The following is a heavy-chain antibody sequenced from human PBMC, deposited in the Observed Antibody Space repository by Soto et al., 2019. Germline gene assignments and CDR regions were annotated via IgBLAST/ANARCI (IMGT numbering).Heavy chain of an antibody. CDR1: GFTFSDHY. D-gene: IGHD1-26*01. V-gene: IGHV3-72*01. Sequence: GGSLRLSCAASGFTFSDHYMDWVRQAPGKGLEWVGRTRNKANSYTTEYAASVKGRFTISRDDSKNSLYLQMNSLKTEDTAVYYCARDIGGRATTAFDIWGQGTMVTVSS. CDR3: ARDIGGRATTAFDI. J-gene: IGHJ3*02. CDR2: TRNKANSYTT.